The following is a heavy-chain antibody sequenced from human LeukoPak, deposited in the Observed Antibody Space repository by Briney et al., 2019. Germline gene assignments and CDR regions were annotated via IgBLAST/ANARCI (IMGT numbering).Heavy chain of an antibody. CDR1: GFTFSSYW. Sequence: GGSLRLSCAASGFTFSSYWMSWVRQAPGKGLEWVANIKQDGSEKYYVDSVKGRFTISRDNAKNSLYLQMNSLRAEDTAVYYCARHSAVAGTARAYNWFDPWGQGTLVTVSS. CDR3: ARHSAVAGTARAYNWFDP. CDR2: IKQDGSEK. J-gene: IGHJ5*02. D-gene: IGHD6-19*01. V-gene: IGHV3-7*01.